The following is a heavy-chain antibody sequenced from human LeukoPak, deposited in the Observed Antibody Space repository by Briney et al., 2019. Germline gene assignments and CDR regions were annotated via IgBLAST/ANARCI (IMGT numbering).Heavy chain of an antibody. V-gene: IGHV3-23*01. CDR3: AKHRYSSGWSDFDY. CDR2: ISGSGGST. J-gene: IGHJ4*02. D-gene: IGHD6-19*01. Sequence: GGSLRLSCAASGFTVSSNYMSWVRQAPGKGLEWVSAISGSGGSTYYADSVKGRFTISRDNSKNTLYLQMNSLRAEDTAVYYCAKHRYSSGWSDFDYWGQGTLVTVSS. CDR1: GFTVSSNY.